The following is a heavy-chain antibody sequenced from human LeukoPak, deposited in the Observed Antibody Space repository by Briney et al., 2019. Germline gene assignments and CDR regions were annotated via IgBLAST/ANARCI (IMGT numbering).Heavy chain of an antibody. V-gene: IGHV3-73*01. Sequence: GGSLRLSCAASGFTFSGSAMHWVRQASGKGLEWVGRIRSKANSYATAYAASVKGRFTISRDDSKNTAYLQMNSLKTEDTAVYYCARDLTGGLRSSGYSMVIEWGQGTLVTVSS. J-gene: IGHJ4*02. CDR3: ARDLTGGLRSSGYSMVIE. D-gene: IGHD3-22*01. CDR1: GFTFSGSA. CDR2: IRSKANSYAT.